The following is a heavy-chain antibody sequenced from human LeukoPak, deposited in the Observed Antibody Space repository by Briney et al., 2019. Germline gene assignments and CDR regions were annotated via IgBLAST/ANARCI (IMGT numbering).Heavy chain of an antibody. CDR2: ISSSGSTI. CDR1: GFTFSDYY. V-gene: IGHV3-11*04. J-gene: IGHJ5*02. CDR3: AKDAEGGSTVTTT. D-gene: IGHD4-17*01. Sequence: GGSLRLSCAASGFTFSDYYMSWIRRAPGKGLEWVSYISSSGSTIYYADSVKGRFTISRDNAKNSLYLQMNSLRAEDTAVYYCAKDAEGGSTVTTTWGQGTLVTVSS.